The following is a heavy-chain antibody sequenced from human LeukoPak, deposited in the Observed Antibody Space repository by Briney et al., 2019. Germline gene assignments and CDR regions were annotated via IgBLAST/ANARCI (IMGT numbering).Heavy chain of an antibody. J-gene: IGHJ4*02. V-gene: IGHV3-48*01. CDR1: GFTFSSYS. Sequence: GGSLRLSCAASGFTFSSYSMNWVRQAPGKGLEWVSYISSNSRTVDYADSVKGRLTISRDNAKNSLYLQMNTLRVEDTAVYYCARGGAARPDYWGRGTLVSVSS. D-gene: IGHD6-6*01. CDR2: ISSNSRTV. CDR3: ARGGAARPDY.